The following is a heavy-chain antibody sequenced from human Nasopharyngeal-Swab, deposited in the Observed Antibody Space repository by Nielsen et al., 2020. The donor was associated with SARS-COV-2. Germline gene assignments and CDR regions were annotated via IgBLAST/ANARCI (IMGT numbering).Heavy chain of an antibody. J-gene: IGHJ4*02. CDR2: ISSSSSYI. Sequence: GESLKISCAASGFTFSSYSVNWVRQAPGKGLEWVSSISSSSSYIYYADSVKGRFNISRDNAKNSLYLQMNSLRAEDTAVYYCARDSDTRNFDYWGQGTLVTVSS. CDR3: ARDSDTRNFDY. CDR1: GFTFSSYS. D-gene: IGHD5-18*01. V-gene: IGHV3-21*01.